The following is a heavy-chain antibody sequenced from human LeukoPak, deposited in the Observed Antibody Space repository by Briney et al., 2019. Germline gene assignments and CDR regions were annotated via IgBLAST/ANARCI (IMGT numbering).Heavy chain of an antibody. Sequence: GGSLRLSCAASGFTFSKYGMYWVRQAPGKGLEWVAFIRNDGRNKYYTDSVKGRFTISRDNSKNTLYLQMNSLRAEDTAVYYCAKDLNYGDLLDYWGQGTLVTVSS. CDR1: GFTFSKYG. V-gene: IGHV3-30*02. CDR3: AKDLNYGDLLDY. J-gene: IGHJ4*02. D-gene: IGHD4-17*01. CDR2: IRNDGRNK.